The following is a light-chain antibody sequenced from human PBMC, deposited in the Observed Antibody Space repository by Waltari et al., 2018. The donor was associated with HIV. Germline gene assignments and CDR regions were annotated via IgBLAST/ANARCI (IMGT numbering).Light chain of an antibody. CDR1: QPITNW. Sequence: DIQMTQSPSSVSASVGDRVTITCRASQPITNWLAWYQQKPGTAPKLLIYGASYLQSGVPSRFSGSGSGTNFTLTISILQPEDFATYYCQRADSVLFTFGGGTKVEIK. V-gene: IGKV1-12*01. CDR3: QRADSVLFT. CDR2: GAS. J-gene: IGKJ4*01.